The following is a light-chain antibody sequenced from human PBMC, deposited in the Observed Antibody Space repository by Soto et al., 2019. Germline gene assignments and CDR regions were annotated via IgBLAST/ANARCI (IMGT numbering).Light chain of an antibody. J-gene: IGKJ1*01. CDR2: GAS. CDR1: QSVSSN. Sequence: EIVMTQSPDTLSVSPGERATLSCRASQSVSSNLVWYQQKPGQAPRLLIYGASTRATGIPARFSGSGSGTEFTLTISSLQSEDFAVYYCQQYNNWPRTFGQGTKVAIK. V-gene: IGKV3-15*01. CDR3: QQYNNWPRT.